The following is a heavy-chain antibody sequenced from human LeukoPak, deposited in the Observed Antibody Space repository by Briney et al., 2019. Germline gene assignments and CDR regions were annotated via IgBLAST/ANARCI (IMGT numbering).Heavy chain of an antibody. J-gene: IGHJ3*02. D-gene: IGHD3-22*01. V-gene: IGHV3-23*01. CDR2: ISGSGGST. CDR1: GFTFRSYA. CDR3: AKGRMINSGAFDI. Sequence: PGGSLRLSXAASGFTFRSYAMSWVRQAPGKGLEWVSAISGSGGSTYYADSVKGRFTISRDNSKNTLYLQMNSLRAEDTAVYYCAKGRMINSGAFDIWGQGTMVTVSS.